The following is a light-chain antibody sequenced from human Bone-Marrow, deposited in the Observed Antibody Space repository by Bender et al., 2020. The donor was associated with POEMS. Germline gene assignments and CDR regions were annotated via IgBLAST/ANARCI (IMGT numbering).Light chain of an antibody. V-gene: IGLV2-14*02. J-gene: IGLJ2*01. Sequence: QSALTQPASVSGSPGQSITISCTGTSSDVGHYNLVSWYQQHPGKAPKLMIYEVTNRASGVSDRFSGSKSGNTASLTIIGLQAEDEADYYCTSYRSNIETVIFGGGTKLTVL. CDR1: SSDVGHYNL. CDR3: TSYRSNIETVI. CDR2: EVT.